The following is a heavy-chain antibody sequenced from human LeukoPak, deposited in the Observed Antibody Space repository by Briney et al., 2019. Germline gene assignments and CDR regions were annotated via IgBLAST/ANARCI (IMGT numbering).Heavy chain of an antibody. V-gene: IGHV3-11*04. CDR1: GFTFSDYY. J-gene: IGHJ4*02. Sequence: KPGGSLRLSCAASGFTFSDYYMSWIRQAPGKGLEWVSYISSSGSSIYYADSVKGRFTISRDNAKKSLYLQMNSLRTEDTAMYYCARDPWGARSSLDYWGQGTLVTVS. CDR2: ISSSGSSI. D-gene: IGHD1-26*01. CDR3: ARDPWGARSSLDY.